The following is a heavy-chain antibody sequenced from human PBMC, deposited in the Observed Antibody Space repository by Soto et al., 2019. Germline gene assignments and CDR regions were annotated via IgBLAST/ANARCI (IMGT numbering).Heavy chain of an antibody. D-gene: IGHD2-2*01. J-gene: IGHJ3*02. CDR2: INAYNGNT. V-gene: IGHV1-18*01. CDR3: ARFDFQVVVEDAFEI. Sequence: ASVKVSCKASGYTFTSYGISWVRQAPGQGLEWMGWINAYNGNTNYAQKLQGRVTMTTDTSTSTAYMELRSLRSDDTAVYYCARFDFQVVVEDAFEIWGQGTMVTVSS. CDR1: GYTFTSYG.